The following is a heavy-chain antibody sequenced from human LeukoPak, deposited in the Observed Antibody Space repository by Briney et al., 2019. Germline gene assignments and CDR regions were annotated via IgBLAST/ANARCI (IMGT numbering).Heavy chain of an antibody. CDR1: GYTFTSYD. CDR3: ARPRHYYDSSGPNAFDI. CDR2: MNPNSGNT. V-gene: IGHV1-8*03. J-gene: IGHJ3*02. Sequence: GASVKVSCKASGYTFTSYDINWVRQATGQGLEWMGWMNPNSGNTGYAQKFQCRVTITRNTSISTSYMELSSLRSEDKAVYYCARPRHYYDSSGPNAFDIWGQGTMVTVSS. D-gene: IGHD3-22*01.